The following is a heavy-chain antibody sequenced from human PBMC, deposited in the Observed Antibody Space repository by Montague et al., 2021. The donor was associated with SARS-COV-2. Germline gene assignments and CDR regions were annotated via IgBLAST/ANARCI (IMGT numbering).Heavy chain of an antibody. D-gene: IGHD3-9*01. Sequence: SETLSLTCTVFGGSFSEYYWTWIRQPPGKGLEWIGEFNYTGSTNSNPSLKSRVTISVDTSKKHFSLKLTSMTAADTAIYYCARGLIRYFFDWGQGTTVTVSS. V-gene: IGHV4-34*01. CDR3: ARGLIRYFFD. J-gene: IGHJ4*02. CDR2: FNYTGST. CDR1: GGSFSEYY.